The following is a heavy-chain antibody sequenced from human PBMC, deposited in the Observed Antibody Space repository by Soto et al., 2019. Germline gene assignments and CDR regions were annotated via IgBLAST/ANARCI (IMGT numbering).Heavy chain of an antibody. Sequence: QVQLVQSGAEVKKPGASVKISCKASGYTFTNYFMHWVRQAPGQGLEWMGIINPIGGSTSYAQKFQGRVTMTRDTSTSTVYMELSSLRSEDTAVYYCARGVQLSYSDYWGQGTLVTVSS. J-gene: IGHJ4*02. CDR1: GYTFTNYF. V-gene: IGHV1-46*01. CDR2: INPIGGST. D-gene: IGHD5-18*01. CDR3: ARGVQLSYSDY.